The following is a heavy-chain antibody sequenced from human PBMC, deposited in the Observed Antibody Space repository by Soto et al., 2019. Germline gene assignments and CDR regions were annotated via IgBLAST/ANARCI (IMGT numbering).Heavy chain of an antibody. V-gene: IGHV3-9*01. Sequence: EVQLVESGGGWVQPGRSLRLSCSASGFTFDDYAMHWVRQAPGKGLEWVAGVSWNRGRIEYGDSVKGRFIISRDNAKNSLDLQMNSLTTEDTALYYGVKDKDNSGWAVAYGMDVWGQGTTVTVS. CDR3: VKDKDNSGWAVAYGMDV. D-gene: IGHD3-22*01. CDR1: GFTFDDYA. CDR2: VSWNRGRI. J-gene: IGHJ6*02.